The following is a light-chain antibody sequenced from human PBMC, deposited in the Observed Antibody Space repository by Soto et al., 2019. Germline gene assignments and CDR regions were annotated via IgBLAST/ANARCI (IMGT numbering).Light chain of an antibody. V-gene: IGLV2-8*02. CDR1: SSYVGGYNY. CDR2: EVN. CDR3: TSFAGMNNFVV. Sequence: QSVLTQPPSASRSPGQSVTISCTGTSSYVGGYNYVSWYQQHPGKAPKLMIFEVNKRPSGVPDRFSGSKAGNTSSLTVSGLQAEDEADYYCTSFAGMNNFVVFGGGTKLTVL. J-gene: IGLJ2*01.